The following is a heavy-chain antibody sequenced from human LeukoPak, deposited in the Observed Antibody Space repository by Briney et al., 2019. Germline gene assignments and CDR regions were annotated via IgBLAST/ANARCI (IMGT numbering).Heavy chain of an antibody. J-gene: IGHJ4*02. CDR2: INTDTGNP. CDR1: GYTFTRYS. D-gene: IGHD4-17*01. CDR3: ARGSGDYEGSYYFDY. V-gene: IGHV7-4-1*02. Sequence: GASVKVSCKASGYTFTRYSIHWVRQAPGQGLEWMGWINTDTGNPTYAQGFTGRFVFSLDTSVSTAYLQISSLKAEDTAVFYCARGSGDYEGSYYFDYWGQGTLVTVSS.